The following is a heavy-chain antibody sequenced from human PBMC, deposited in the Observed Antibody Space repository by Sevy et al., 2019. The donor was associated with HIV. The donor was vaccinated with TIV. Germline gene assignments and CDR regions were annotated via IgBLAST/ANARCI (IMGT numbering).Heavy chain of an antibody. Sequence: SETLSLTCAVSGVSVSSDTYYWSWIRQPPGKGLEWIGYVYHTGSTNYSPSFKSRVTISVDTSKNQFSLRLFSVAAADTAVYYCARERYLFDKSGYYWDYWGQGALVTVSS. CDR1: GVSVSSDTYY. J-gene: IGHJ4*02. CDR3: ARERYLFDKSGYYWDY. CDR2: VYHTGST. V-gene: IGHV4-61*01. D-gene: IGHD3-22*01.